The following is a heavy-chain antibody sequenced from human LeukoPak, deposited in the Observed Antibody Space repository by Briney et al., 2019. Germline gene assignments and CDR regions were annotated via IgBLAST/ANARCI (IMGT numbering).Heavy chain of an antibody. Sequence: SETLSLTCTVSGDSMSSYYWTWIRQPPGKGLEWIGYIYSSGDTNYNPSLKSRVTISLDTSNNHFSLRLSSVTAADTAVYFCARSTSSGSYGYYIYPMKVWGQGTTVTVSS. CDR2: IYSSGDT. CDR1: GDSMSSYY. D-gene: IGHD1-26*01. V-gene: IGHV4-59*08. J-gene: IGHJ6*02. CDR3: ARSTSSGSYGYYIYPMKV.